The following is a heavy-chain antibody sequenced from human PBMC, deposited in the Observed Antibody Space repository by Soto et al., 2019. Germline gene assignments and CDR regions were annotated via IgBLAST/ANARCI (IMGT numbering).Heavy chain of an antibody. D-gene: IGHD2-15*01. V-gene: IGHV1-18*01. CDR3: ARDVIVVVAATPAINWFDP. CDR2: ISAYNGNT. J-gene: IGHJ5*02. CDR1: GYTFTSYG. Sequence: VSVKVSCKASGYTFTSYGISWVRQAPGQGLEWMGWISAYNGNTNYAQKLQGRVTMTTDTSTSTAYMELRSLRSDDTAVYYCARDVIVVVAATPAINWFDPWGQGTLVTVSS.